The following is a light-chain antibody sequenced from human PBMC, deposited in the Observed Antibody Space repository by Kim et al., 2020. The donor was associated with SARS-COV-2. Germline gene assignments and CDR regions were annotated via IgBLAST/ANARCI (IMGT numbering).Light chain of an antibody. CDR1: QRFNTMF. J-gene: IGKJ1*01. Sequence: PGETATHTCRASQRFNTMFIAWYQLNPGQAPRLLIYESSSRATGIPDRFRGSVCVTDFTLTISRLEPEDFAVYYCQQYRTSSCTIGQVTKVDIK. CDR3: QQYRTSSCT. V-gene: IGKV3-20*01. CDR2: ESS.